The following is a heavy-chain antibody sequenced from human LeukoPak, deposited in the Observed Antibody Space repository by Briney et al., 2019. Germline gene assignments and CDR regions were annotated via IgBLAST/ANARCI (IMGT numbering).Heavy chain of an antibody. CDR3: ARGGIAVAGTGMYYYYGMDV. Sequence: SETLSLTCEVSGGSLSGYYWSWLRQPPGKGLEWIWEIYHSGRTNYNPPLKSRVTISVDASKNQFTLKLSSVTAAETAVYYCARGGIAVAGTGMYYYYGMDVWGQGTTVTVSS. D-gene: IGHD6-19*01. V-gene: IGHV4-34*01. J-gene: IGHJ6*02. CDR2: IYHSGRT. CDR1: GGSLSGYY.